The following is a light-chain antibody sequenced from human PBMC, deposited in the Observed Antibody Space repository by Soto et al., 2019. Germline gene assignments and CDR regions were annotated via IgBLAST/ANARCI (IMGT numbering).Light chain of an antibody. Sequence: DIVMTQSPDSLAVSPGERATLNCKSSQNIFYSSKNKSYLAWYQQKPGQPPKLLIYWASARESGVPDRFNGSGSGTDFTLTISSLQAEDVAVYFCQQYFSSPLTFGGETKVEIK. J-gene: IGKJ4*01. V-gene: IGKV4-1*01. CDR3: QQYFSSPLT. CDR2: WAS. CDR1: QNIFYSSKNKSY.